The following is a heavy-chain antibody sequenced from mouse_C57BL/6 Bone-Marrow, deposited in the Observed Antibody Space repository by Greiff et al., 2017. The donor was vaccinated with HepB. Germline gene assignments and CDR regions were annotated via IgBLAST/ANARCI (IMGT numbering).Heavy chain of an antibody. CDR2: ISSGGDYI. CDR1: GFTFSSYA. V-gene: IGHV5-9-1*02. D-gene: IGHD2-4*01. CDR3: TRAGDYDFAWFAY. Sequence: DVKLQESGEGLVKPGGSLKLSCAASGFTFSSYAMSWVRQTPEKRLEWVAYISSGGDYIYYADTVKGRFTISRDNARNTLYLQMSSLKSEDTAMYYCTRAGDYDFAWFAYWGQGTLVTVSA. J-gene: IGHJ3*01.